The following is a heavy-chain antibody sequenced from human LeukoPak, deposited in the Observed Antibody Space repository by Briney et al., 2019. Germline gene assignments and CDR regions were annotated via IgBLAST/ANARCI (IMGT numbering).Heavy chain of an antibody. D-gene: IGHD3-3*01. J-gene: IGHJ4*02. CDR3: ARKRGYHDFWSGYCFDY. Sequence: GGSLRLSCAASGSTFSIYATSWVRPAPGEGLEWVSAISGSGGSTYYADSVKGRFTISRDTSQNTMYLQIYSVRAEDTAVYYCARKRGYHDFWSGYCFDYWGQGTLVTVSS. V-gene: IGHV3-23*01. CDR2: ISGSGGST. CDR1: GSTFSIYA.